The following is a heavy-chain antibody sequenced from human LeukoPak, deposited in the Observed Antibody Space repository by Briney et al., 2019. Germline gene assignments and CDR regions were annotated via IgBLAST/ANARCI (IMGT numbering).Heavy chain of an antibody. V-gene: IGHV3-7*04. CDR2: IKQDGSEK. CDR3: AKEYNYYGSGSYFDY. D-gene: IGHD3-10*01. CDR1: GFTFSSYW. Sequence: GGSLRLSCAASGFTFSSYWMSWVRQAPGKGLEWVANIKQDGSEKYYVDSVKGRFTISRDNAKNSLYLQMNSLRAEDTAVYYCAKEYNYYGSGSYFDYWGQGTLVTVSS. J-gene: IGHJ4*02.